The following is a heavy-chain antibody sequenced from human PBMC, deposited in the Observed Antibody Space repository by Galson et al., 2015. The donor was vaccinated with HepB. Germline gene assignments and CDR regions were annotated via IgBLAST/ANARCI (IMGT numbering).Heavy chain of an antibody. CDR1: GYIFTDYG. Sequence: SVKVSCKASGYIFTDYGISWVRQAPGQGLEWTGWISGYNGNTEYAQKLQGRVSMTTDSSTNTAYMELRSLRSDDTAIYYCGRDQAVTIFGVITGGVDLWGQGTTVTVSS. J-gene: IGHJ6*02. CDR2: ISGYNGNT. D-gene: IGHD3-3*01. V-gene: IGHV1-18*04. CDR3: GRDQAVTIFGVITGGVDL.